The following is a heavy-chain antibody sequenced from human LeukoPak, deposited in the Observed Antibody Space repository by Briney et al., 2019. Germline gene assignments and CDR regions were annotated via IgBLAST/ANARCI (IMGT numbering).Heavy chain of an antibody. D-gene: IGHD5-12*01. Sequence: SETLSLTCTVCGGSISSGGDYWSWIRQHPGEGLEWIGYIYYSGSPYYHPSLKSRVTISVDTSKNQFSLKLSSVTAAATAVDYCARTLGRYSGYDFDYWGQGTLVTVSS. CDR3: ARTLGRYSGYDFDY. V-gene: IGHV4-31*03. J-gene: IGHJ4*02. CDR2: IYYSGSP. CDR1: GGSISSGGDY.